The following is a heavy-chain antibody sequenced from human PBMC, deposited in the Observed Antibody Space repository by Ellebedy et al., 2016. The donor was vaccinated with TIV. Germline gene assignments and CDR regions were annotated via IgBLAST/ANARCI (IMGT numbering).Heavy chain of an antibody. CDR3: AREGPMLRGVVDEDF. J-gene: IGHJ4*02. D-gene: IGHD3-10*01. CDR1: GFTFSSYG. Sequence: GGSLRLSCAASGFTFSSYGMHWVRQAPGKGLEWVAVISYDGSNKYYADSVNGRFIISRDNTKNSLYLQMNSLRIEDTAVYYCAREGPMLRGVVDEDFWGQGTLVTVSS. CDR2: ISYDGSNK. V-gene: IGHV3-30*03.